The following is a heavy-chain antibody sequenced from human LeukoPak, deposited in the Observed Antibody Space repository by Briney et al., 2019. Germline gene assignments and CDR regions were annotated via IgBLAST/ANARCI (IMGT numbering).Heavy chain of an antibody. CDR2: INHSGST. J-gene: IGHJ6*03. V-gene: IGHV4-34*01. CDR3: ARETAITIFGVVIIPYYYYMDV. D-gene: IGHD3-3*01. CDR1: GGSFSGYY. Sequence: PSETLSLTCAVYGGSFSGYYWSWIRQPPGKGLEWIGEINHSGSTNYNPSLKSRVTISVDTSKKQFSLKLSSVTAADTAVYYCARETAITIFGVVIIPYYYYMDVWGKGTTVTVSS.